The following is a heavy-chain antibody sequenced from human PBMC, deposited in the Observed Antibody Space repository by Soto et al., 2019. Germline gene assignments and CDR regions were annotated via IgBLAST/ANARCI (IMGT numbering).Heavy chain of an antibody. J-gene: IGHJ5*02. CDR1: GYTFTGYY. CDR2: INPKSGNT. Sequence: ASVKVSCKASGYTFTGYYMHWVRQAPGQGLEWMGWINPKSGNTNYAQKLQGRVTMTTXTXXXXAXMXLXXXXPDXTAVYYCARNPLHSNSCYGNRFDHWGQGTLVTVSS. V-gene: IGHV1-18*04. D-gene: IGHD6-13*01. CDR3: ARNPLHSNSCYGNRFDH.